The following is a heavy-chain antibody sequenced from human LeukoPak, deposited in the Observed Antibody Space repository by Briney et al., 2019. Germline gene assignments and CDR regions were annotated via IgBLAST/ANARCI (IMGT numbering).Heavy chain of an antibody. Sequence: GGSLRLSCAASGFTFSGYWMSWVRQAPGKGLEWVANIKQDGSEKYYVDSVKGRFTISRDNAKNSLYLQMNSLRAEDTAVYYCARKGYAMRVAFDIWGQGTMVTVSS. V-gene: IGHV3-7*01. CDR3: ARKGYAMRVAFDI. CDR2: IKQDGSEK. D-gene: IGHD2-8*01. J-gene: IGHJ3*02. CDR1: GFTFSGYW.